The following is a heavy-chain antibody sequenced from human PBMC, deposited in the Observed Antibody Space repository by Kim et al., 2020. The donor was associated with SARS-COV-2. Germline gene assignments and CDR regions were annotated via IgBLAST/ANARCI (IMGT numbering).Heavy chain of an antibody. Sequence: GGSLRLSCAASGFSLSDHWMTWVRQPPGKGLEWVGKINQDGSVTFYVDSVRGRFTISRDNAKNSLHLHMNSLRAEDTAVYYCGRVRYFDWQIGDWGQGTLVTVSS. CDR2: INQDGSVT. CDR1: GFSLSDHW. J-gene: IGHJ4*02. D-gene: IGHD3-9*01. CDR3: GRVRYFDWQIGD. V-gene: IGHV3-7*03.